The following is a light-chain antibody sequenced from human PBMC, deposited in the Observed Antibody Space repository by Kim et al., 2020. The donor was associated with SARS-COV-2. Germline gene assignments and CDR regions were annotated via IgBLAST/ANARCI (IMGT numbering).Light chain of an antibody. V-gene: IGLV3-10*01. CDR2: EDN. J-gene: IGLJ3*02. Sequence: VSPGQTARITCSGDGLPKKFLYWYQQKSGQAPLLVIHEDNKPPSGIPERLSASSSGTLATLTITGAQVEDEAAYYCYSTDSSGNGVFGGGTQLTVL. CDR3: YSTDSSGNGV. CDR1: GLPKKF.